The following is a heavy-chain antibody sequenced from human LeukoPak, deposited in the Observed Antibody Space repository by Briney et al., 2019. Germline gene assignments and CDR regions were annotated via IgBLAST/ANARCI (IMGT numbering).Heavy chain of an antibody. Sequence: ASVKVSCKASGYTFTSYDINWVRQATRQGLEWMGWMNPNSGNTGYAQKFQGRVTMTRNTSISTAYMELSSLRSEDTAVYYCARGRYGDIVVVPAAILRDNWFDPWGQGTLVTVSS. J-gene: IGHJ5*02. V-gene: IGHV1-8*01. CDR2: MNPNSGNT. D-gene: IGHD2-2*01. CDR3: ARGRYGDIVVVPAAILRDNWFDP. CDR1: GYTFTSYD.